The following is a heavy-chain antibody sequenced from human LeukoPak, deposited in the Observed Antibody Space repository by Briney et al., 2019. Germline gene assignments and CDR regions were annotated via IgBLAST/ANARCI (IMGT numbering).Heavy chain of an antibody. D-gene: IGHD7-27*01. J-gene: IGHJ4*02. V-gene: IGHV4-39*01. CDR1: GGSINTFNHY. CDR3: ARLDWGSRGSGSFDI. Sequence: SETLSLTCTVSGGSINTFNHYWGWIRQPPGKGLEWIGSIYYSGNTYYDASLKSRVAMSVDTSKNQFSLKVRSVTAADTAVYFCARLDWGSRGSGSFDIWGRGTLVIVSS. CDR2: IYYSGNT.